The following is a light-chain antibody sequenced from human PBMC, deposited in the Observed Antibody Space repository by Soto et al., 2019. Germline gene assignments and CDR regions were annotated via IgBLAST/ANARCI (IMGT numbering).Light chain of an antibody. CDR1: SSDVGGYKY. CDR3: SSYTSGTTLYV. Sequence: QSALTQPPSASGSPGQSVTISCTGTSSDVGGYKYVSWYQQHPGKAPKLMIFEVSRRPSGVPDRFSGSKSGNTASLTVSGLQAEDEADYYCSSYTSGTTLYVFGTGTKVTVL. J-gene: IGLJ1*01. CDR2: EVS. V-gene: IGLV2-8*01.